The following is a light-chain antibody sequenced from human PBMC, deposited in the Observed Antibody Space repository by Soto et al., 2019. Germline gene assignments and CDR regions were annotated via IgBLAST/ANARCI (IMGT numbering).Light chain of an antibody. J-gene: IGLJ1*01. Sequence: QSALTQPASVSGSPGQSITISCTGTSHDIGGYKYVSWYQQHPGKAPKLMIYEVSNRPSGVSNRFSGSKSGNTASLTISGLQTEDEADSYCCAYTSTSALYVFGTGTKLIVL. CDR3: CAYTSTSALYV. CDR2: EVS. CDR1: SHDIGGYKY. V-gene: IGLV2-14*01.